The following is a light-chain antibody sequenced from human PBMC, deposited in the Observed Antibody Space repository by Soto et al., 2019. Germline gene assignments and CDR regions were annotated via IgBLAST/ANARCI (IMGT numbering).Light chain of an antibody. Sequence: ENVLTQSPGTLSLSPGERATLSCRASQSVSSSYLAWYQQKPGQAPRLLIYGASSRATGIPDGFSGSGSGTDFTLTISRLEPEDFAMYYCHQYGSSPPVTFGQGTRLEIK. CDR2: GAS. CDR3: HQYGSSPPVT. CDR1: QSVSSSY. V-gene: IGKV3-20*01. J-gene: IGKJ5*01.